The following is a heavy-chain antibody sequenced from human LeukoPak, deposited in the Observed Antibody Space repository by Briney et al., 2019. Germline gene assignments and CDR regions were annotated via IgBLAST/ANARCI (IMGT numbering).Heavy chain of an antibody. CDR3: AKDGALWFGELSWFDP. J-gene: IGHJ5*02. D-gene: IGHD3-10*01. Sequence: PGGSLRLSCAASGFTFSSYGMHWVRQAPGKGLEWVAVIWYDGSNKYYADSVKGRFTISRDNSKNTLYLQMDSLRAEDTAVYYCAKDGALWFGELSWFDPWGQGTLVTVSS. CDR1: GFTFSSYG. CDR2: IWYDGSNK. V-gene: IGHV3-33*06.